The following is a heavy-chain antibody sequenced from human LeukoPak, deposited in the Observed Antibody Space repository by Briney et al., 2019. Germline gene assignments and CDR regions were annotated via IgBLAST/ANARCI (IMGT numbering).Heavy chain of an antibody. CDR3: ARDDYGDYLMGDYYYYYMDV. CDR1: GFSFSSYW. Sequence: GGSLRLSCAASGFSFSSYWMSWVRQAPGKGLEWVANIKQDGSEKYYVDSVKGRFTISRDNAKNSLYLQMNSLRAEDTAVYYCARDDYGDYLMGDYYYYYMDVWGKGTTVTISS. D-gene: IGHD4-17*01. V-gene: IGHV3-7*01. CDR2: IKQDGSEK. J-gene: IGHJ6*03.